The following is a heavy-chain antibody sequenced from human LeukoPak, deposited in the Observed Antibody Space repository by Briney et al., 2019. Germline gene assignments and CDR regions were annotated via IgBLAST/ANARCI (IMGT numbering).Heavy chain of an antibody. V-gene: IGHV3-30*03. CDR2: ISYDGSNK. CDR1: GFTFSSYG. Sequence: PGRSLRLSCAASGFTFSSYGMHWVRQAPGKGLEWVAVISYDGSNKYYADSVKGRFTISRDNSKNTPYLQMNSLRAEDTAVYYCRGEAWFDPWGQGTLVTVSS. CDR3: RGEAWFDP. J-gene: IGHJ5*02.